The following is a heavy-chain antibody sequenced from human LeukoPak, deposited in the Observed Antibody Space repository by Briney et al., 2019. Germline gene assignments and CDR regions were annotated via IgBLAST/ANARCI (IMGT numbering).Heavy chain of an antibody. CDR3: ARDSSVRSSGYYSDY. V-gene: IGHV1-69*01. J-gene: IGHJ4*02. CDR2: IIPIFGTA. Sequence: SVKVSCKASGGTFSSYAISWVRQAPVQGLEWMGGIIPIFGTANYAQKFQGRVTITADESTSTAYMELSSLRSEDTAVYYCARDSSVRSSGYYSDYWGQGTLVTVSS. D-gene: IGHD3-22*01. CDR1: GGTFSSYA.